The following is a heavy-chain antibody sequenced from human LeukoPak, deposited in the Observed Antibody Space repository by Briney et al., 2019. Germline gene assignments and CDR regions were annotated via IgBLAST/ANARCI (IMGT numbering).Heavy chain of an antibody. Sequence: PGGSLRLSCAASGFTFSSYAMHWVRQAPGKGLEWVAVISYDGSNKYYADSVKGRFTISRDNSKSTLYLQMNSLRAEDTAVYYCARRKYSRGFYAPIASFRPQYNWFDPWGQGTLVTVSS. CDR2: ISYDGSNK. V-gene: IGHV3-30-3*01. D-gene: IGHD6-19*01. J-gene: IGHJ5*02. CDR1: GFTFSSYA. CDR3: ARRKYSRGFYAPIASFRPQYNWFDP.